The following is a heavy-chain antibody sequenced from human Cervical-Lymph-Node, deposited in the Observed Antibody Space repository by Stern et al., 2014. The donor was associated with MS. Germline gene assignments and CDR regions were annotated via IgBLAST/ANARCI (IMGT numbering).Heavy chain of an antibody. Sequence: VQLEESGPGLVKPSETLSLTCTVSGGSISSYYWSWIRQPPGKGLEWIGYIYYSGSTNYNPSLKSRVTISVDTSKNQFSLKLSSVTAADTAVYYCARDRTAAAGTDYYGMDVWGQGTTVTVSS. CDR3: ARDRTAAAGTDYYGMDV. D-gene: IGHD6-13*01. CDR2: IYYSGST. V-gene: IGHV4-59*01. J-gene: IGHJ6*02. CDR1: GGSISSYY.